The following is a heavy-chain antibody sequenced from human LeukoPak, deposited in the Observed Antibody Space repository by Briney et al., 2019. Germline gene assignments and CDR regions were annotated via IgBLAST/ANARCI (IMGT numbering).Heavy chain of an antibody. CDR1: GGSFSGYY. J-gene: IGHJ4*02. V-gene: IGHV4-34*01. D-gene: IGHD3-10*01. CDR2: INHSGST. Sequence: PSETLSLTCAVYGGSFSGYYWSWIRQPPGKGLEWIGEINHSGSTNYNPSLKSRVTISVDTSKNQFSLKLSSATAADTAVYYCARAPYYYGSGSYDLIWGQGTLVTVSS. CDR3: ARAPYYYGSGSYDLI.